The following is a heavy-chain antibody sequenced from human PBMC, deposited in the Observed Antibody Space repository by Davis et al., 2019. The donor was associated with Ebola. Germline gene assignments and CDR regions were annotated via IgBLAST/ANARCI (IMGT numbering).Heavy chain of an antibody. D-gene: IGHD3-9*01. CDR1: GYAFTSFA. J-gene: IGHJ4*02. CDR3: SSILAGYRFDY. V-gene: IGHV1-3*01. Sequence: AASVKVSCKASGYAFTSFAIHWVRQAPGQRLEWMGWINAGNGNTKYSQNFQGRVTITRDTSARTVYMELNSLRSEDTAVYFCSSILAGYRFDYWGQGALVTVSS. CDR2: INAGNGNT.